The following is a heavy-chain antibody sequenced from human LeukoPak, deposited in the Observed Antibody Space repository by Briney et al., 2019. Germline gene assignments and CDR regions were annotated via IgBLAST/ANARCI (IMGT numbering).Heavy chain of an antibody. Sequence: SETLSLTCAVYGGSFSGYYWSWIRQPPGKGLEWIGEINHSGSTNYNPSLKSRVTISVDTSKNQFSLNLSSVTAADTAVYYCARGPTGYDSSGPPGWGQGTLVTVSS. V-gene: IGHV4-34*01. D-gene: IGHD3-22*01. CDR3: ARGPTGYDSSGPPG. J-gene: IGHJ4*02. CDR2: INHSGST. CDR1: GGSFSGYY.